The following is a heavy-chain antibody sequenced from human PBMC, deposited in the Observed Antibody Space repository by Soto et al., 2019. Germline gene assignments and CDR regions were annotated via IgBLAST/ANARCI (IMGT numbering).Heavy chain of an antibody. D-gene: IGHD1-26*01. J-gene: IGHJ6*02. CDR2: ITAATGTT. Sequence: EVQLLESGGGLVQPGGSLRLSCAASGFTFGSYGMTWVRQAPGKGLECVSGITAATGTTYYADSVKGRFTISRDLSTNTLFLQMNSLRAADSAVYYCAKAKGRSNFYYSGLDVWDQGTTVTVSS. V-gene: IGHV3-23*01. CDR1: GFTFGSYG. CDR3: AKAKGRSNFYYSGLDV.